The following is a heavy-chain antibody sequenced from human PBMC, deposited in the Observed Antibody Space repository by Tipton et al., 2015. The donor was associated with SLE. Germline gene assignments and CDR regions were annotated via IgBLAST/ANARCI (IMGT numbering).Heavy chain of an antibody. CDR2: ISSSGSPI. V-gene: IGHV3-48*03. CDR3: AVGVATTFLDYGMDV. D-gene: IGHD5-12*01. J-gene: IGHJ6*02. Sequence: SLRLSCAASGFTFSSYEMNWVRQAPGKGPEWVSYISSSGSPIYYADSVKGRFTSSRDNSKNTLYLQMNSLRAEDTAVYYCAVGVATTFLDYGMDVWGQGTTVTVSS. CDR1: GFTFSSYE.